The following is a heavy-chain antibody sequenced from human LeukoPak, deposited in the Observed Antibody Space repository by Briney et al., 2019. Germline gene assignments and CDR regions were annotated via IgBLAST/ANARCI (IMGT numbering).Heavy chain of an antibody. CDR2: ISAYNGNT. Sequence: GASVKVSCKASGYTFTSYGISWVRQAPGQGLEWMGWISAYNGNTNYAQKLQGRVTMTTDTSTSTAYMELRSLRSDDTAVYYCARDYHGDIVVVPAALHYYYYYMDVWGKGTTVTVSS. CDR1: GYTFTSYG. CDR3: ARDYHGDIVVVPAALHYYYYYMDV. D-gene: IGHD2-2*01. J-gene: IGHJ6*03. V-gene: IGHV1-18*01.